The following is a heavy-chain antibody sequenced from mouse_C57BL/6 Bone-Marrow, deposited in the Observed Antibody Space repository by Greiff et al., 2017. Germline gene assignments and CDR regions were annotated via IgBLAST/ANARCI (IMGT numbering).Heavy chain of an antibody. CDR2: ISYDGSN. J-gene: IGHJ3*01. D-gene: IGHD2-5*01. CDR1: GYSITSGYY. CDR3: ARDENYSNYRFAY. V-gene: IGHV3-6*01. Sequence: DVQLQESGPGLVKPSQSLSLTCSVTGYSITSGYYWNWIRQFPGNKLEWMGYISYDGSNNYNPSLKNRISITRDTSKNQFFLKLNSVTTEDTATYYCARDENYSNYRFAYWGQGTLVTVSA.